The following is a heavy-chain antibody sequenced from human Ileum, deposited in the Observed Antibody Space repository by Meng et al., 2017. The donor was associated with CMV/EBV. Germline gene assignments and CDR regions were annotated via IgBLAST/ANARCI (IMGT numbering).Heavy chain of an antibody. CDR1: GSSFSNSW. V-gene: IGHV3-7*01. D-gene: IGHD2-8*01. J-gene: IGHJ4*02. CDR2: TNEDGSDK. Sequence: GGSLRLSCAASGSSFSNSWMIWVRRAPGKGLEWVAKTNEDGSDKYYVDSVKGRFTIFRDNAKNSVYLQMNSLRAEDTAVYYCASTGPLYGLYFCYWGQ. CDR3: ASTGPLYGLYFCY.